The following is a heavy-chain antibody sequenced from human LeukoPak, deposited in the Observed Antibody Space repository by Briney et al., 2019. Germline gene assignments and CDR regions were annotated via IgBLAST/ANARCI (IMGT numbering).Heavy chain of an antibody. Sequence: GASVKVSCKASGYTFTSYGISWERQAPGQGLEWMGWISAYNGNTNYAQKLQGRVTMTTDTSTSTAYMELRSLRSDDTAVYYCARDRGYSYGYGLAAAGTPSGYWGQGTLVTVSS. CDR3: ARDRGYSYGYGLAAAGTPSGY. CDR2: ISAYNGNT. CDR1: GYTFTSYG. J-gene: IGHJ4*02. D-gene: IGHD5-18*01. V-gene: IGHV1-18*01.